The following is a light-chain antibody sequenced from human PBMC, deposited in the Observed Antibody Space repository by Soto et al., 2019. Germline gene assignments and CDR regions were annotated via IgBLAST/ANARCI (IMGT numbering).Light chain of an antibody. J-gene: IGKJ2*01. CDR3: QQSYSNPRT. Sequence: DIQMTQSPSSLSASVGDRVIITCRASQSISDYLNWYQQKPGKAPKVLIYGVSTLQSGVPSRFSGSGSGTEFTLTISSLQREDFATYYCQQSYSNPRTFGQGTKVDIK. CDR2: GVS. V-gene: IGKV1-39*01. CDR1: QSISDY.